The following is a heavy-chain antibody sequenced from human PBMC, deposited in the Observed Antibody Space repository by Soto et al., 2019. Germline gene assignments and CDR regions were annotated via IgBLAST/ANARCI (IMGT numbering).Heavy chain of an antibody. CDR2: IYYSGST. D-gene: IGHD6-19*01. CDR3: ARDNIGRAVAGINAFDI. V-gene: IGHV4-31*03. Sequence: SETLSLTCTVSGGSISSGGYYWRWIRQHPGKGLEWIGYIYYSGSTYYNPSLKSRVTISVDTSKNQFSLKLSSVTAADTAVYYCARDNIGRAVAGINAFDIWGQGTMVTVSS. J-gene: IGHJ3*02. CDR1: GGSISSGGYY.